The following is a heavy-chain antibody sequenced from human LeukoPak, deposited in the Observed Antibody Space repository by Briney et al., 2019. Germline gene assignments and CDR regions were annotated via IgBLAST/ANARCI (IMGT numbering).Heavy chain of an antibody. Sequence: GGSLRLSCAASGFTFSSYAMHWVRQAPGKGLEWVAVISYDGSNKYYADSVKGRFTISRDNSKNTLYLQMNSLGAEDTAVYYCARGGAVAVLYYFDYWGQGTLVTVSS. D-gene: IGHD6-19*01. CDR2: ISYDGSNK. J-gene: IGHJ4*02. CDR3: ARGGAVAVLYYFDY. V-gene: IGHV3-30-3*01. CDR1: GFTFSSYA.